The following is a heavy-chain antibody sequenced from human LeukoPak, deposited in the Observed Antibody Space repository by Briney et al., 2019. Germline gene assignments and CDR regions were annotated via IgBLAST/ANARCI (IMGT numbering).Heavy chain of an antibody. CDR3: ARVGMITFGGVIAYYYYYYMDV. J-gene: IGHJ6*03. D-gene: IGHD3-16*02. V-gene: IGHV4-34*01. CDR1: GGSFSGYY. Sequence: KPSETLSLTCAVYGGSFSGYYWSWIRQPPGKGLEWIGEINHSGSTNYNPSLKSRVTMSVDTSKNQFSLKLSSVTAADTAVYYCARVGMITFGGVIAYYYYYYMDVWGKGTTVTVSS. CDR2: INHSGST.